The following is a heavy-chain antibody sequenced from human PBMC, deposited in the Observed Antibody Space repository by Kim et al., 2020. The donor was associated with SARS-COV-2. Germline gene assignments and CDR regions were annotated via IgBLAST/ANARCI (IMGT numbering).Heavy chain of an antibody. D-gene: IGHD5-12*01. V-gene: IGHV3-53*01. CDR3: ARDWGYDLGRPYYYYGMDV. J-gene: IGHJ6*02. Sequence: GRFTISRDNSKNTLYLQMNSLRAEDTAVYYCARDWGYDLGRPYYYYGMDVWGQGTTVTVSS.